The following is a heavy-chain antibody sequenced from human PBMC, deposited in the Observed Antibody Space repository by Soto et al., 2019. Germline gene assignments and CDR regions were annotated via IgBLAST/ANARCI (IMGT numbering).Heavy chain of an antibody. CDR2: IRSNTDGGTT. J-gene: IGHJ5*02. Sequence: GGSLRLSCAASGFTFSNAWMSWVRQAPGKGLEWVGRIRSNTDGGTTDYAAPVKGRFTISRDDSKNTLYLQMNSLKTEDTAVYYCRTRSGSSPWGQGTLVTVSS. CDR3: RTRSGSSP. D-gene: IGHD6-6*01. CDR1: GFTFSNAW. V-gene: IGHV3-15*01.